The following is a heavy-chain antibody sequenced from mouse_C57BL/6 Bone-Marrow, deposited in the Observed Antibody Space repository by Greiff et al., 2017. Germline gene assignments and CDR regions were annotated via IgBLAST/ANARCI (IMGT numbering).Heavy chain of an antibody. V-gene: IGHV1-66*01. J-gene: IGHJ1*03. D-gene: IGHD1-1*01. CDR2: IYPGSGNT. Sequence: QVQLQQSGPELVKPGASVKISCKASGYSFTSYYIHWVKQRPGQGLEWIGWIYPGSGNTKYNEKFKGKATLTADTSSSTAYMQLSSLTSEDSAVYYCARRYGSSYGYFDVWGTGTTVTVSS. CDR3: ARRYGSSYGYFDV. CDR1: GYSFTSYY.